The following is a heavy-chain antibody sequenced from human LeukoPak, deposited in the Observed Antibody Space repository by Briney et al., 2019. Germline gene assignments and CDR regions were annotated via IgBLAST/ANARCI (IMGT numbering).Heavy chain of an antibody. CDR3: ARDRGTDAFDI. D-gene: IGHD2-15*01. V-gene: IGHV1-46*01. CDR1: GYTFTSYY. CDR2: INPSGGST. Sequence: ASVKVSCKASGYTFTSYYMHWVRQAPGQGLEWMGIINPSGGSTSYAQKFQGRVTMTRDTSTSTVYMELSSLRSEDTAVYNCARDRGTDAFDIWGQGTMVTVSS. J-gene: IGHJ3*02.